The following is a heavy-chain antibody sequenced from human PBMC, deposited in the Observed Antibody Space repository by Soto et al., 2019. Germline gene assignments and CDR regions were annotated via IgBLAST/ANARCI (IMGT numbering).Heavy chain of an antibody. CDR2: VNPNSGTT. CDR1: GYTFTNYN. Sequence: ASVKVSCKASGYTFTNYNINWVRQAPGQGLEWMGWVNPNSGTTGYAQTLQDRITLTRDTSITTAYMELSSLRSDDTAVYFCVRYGVAASYWGQGSLVTVS. D-gene: IGHD2-8*01. J-gene: IGHJ4*02. CDR3: VRYGVAASY. V-gene: IGHV1-8*01.